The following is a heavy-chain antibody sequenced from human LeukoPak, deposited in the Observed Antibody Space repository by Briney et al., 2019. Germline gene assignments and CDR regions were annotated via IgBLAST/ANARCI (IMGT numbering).Heavy chain of an antibody. D-gene: IGHD5-24*01. CDR2: IYSGGST. CDR1: GFTVSSNY. CDR3: ASRDKGYYYGMDV. V-gene: IGHV3-66*01. J-gene: IGHJ6*02. Sequence: GGSLRLSCAASGFTVSSNYMSWVRHTPGKGLEWVSLIYSGGSTYYADSVKGRLTISRDNSKNTLYLQMNSLRAEDTAVYYCASRDKGYYYGMDVWGQGTTVTVSS.